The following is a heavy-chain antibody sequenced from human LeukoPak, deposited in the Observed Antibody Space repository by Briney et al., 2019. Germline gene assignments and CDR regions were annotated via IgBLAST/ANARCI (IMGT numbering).Heavy chain of an antibody. Sequence: PGGSLRLSCAASGFTFDDYAMHWVRHAPGKGLEWVSGISWNSGSIDYADSVKGRFTISRDNAKNSLYLQMNSLRAEDTALYYCAKADHGLLYSSGWSHWGQGTLVTVSS. V-gene: IGHV3-9*01. CDR3: AKADHGLLYSSGWSH. J-gene: IGHJ4*02. CDR2: ISWNSGSI. CDR1: GFTFDDYA. D-gene: IGHD6-19*01.